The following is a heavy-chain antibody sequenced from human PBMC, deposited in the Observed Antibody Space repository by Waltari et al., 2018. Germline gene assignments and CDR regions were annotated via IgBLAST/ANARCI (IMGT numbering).Heavy chain of an antibody. CDR2: IRSKANSDAT. J-gene: IGHJ2*01. V-gene: IGHV3-73*01. CDR1: GFTFSGSA. Sequence: EVQLVESGGGLVQPGGSLKLSCAASGFTFSGSAMHWVRQASGKGVEWVGCIRSKANSDATSNAESVKGRFTISRDDSKNTAYLQMNSLKTEDTAVYYCTRHGSGSYYEFWYFDLWGRGTLVTVSS. CDR3: TRHGSGSYYEFWYFDL. D-gene: IGHD1-26*01.